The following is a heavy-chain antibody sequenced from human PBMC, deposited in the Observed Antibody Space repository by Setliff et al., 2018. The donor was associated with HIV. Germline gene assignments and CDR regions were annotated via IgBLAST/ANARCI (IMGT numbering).Heavy chain of an antibody. D-gene: IGHD2-21*02. J-gene: IGHJ4*02. V-gene: IGHV4-31*01. CDR3: ARGGAFCGRDNCYYLDY. CDR1: GDSIDRSNFF. CDR2: IYYSGSA. Sequence: PSETLSLTCTVSGDSIDRSNFFWTWIRQHPGKGLEWIGYIYYSGSATYNPSLKSQASISVDTSRNEFSLKLSSVTAADTAVYFCARGGAFCGRDNCYYLDYWGQGNPVTVSS.